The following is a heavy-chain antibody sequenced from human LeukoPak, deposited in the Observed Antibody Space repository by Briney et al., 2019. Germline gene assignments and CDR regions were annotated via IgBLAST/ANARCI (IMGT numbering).Heavy chain of an antibody. V-gene: IGHV1-2*06. CDR2: INPNSGGT. J-gene: IGHJ4*02. D-gene: IGHD3-22*01. CDR1: GYTFTGYY. CDR3: ARGLLHWNYYDSSGSAEISC. Sequence: ASVKVSCKASGYTFTGYYMHWVRQASGQGLEWMGRINPNSGGTNYAQKFQGRVTMTRDTSISTAYMELSRLRSDDTAVYYCARGLLHWNYYDSSGSAEISCWGQGTLVTVSS.